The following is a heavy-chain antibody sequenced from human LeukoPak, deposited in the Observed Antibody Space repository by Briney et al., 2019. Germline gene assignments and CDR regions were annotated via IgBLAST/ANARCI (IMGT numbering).Heavy chain of an antibody. V-gene: IGHV1-2*02. CDR3: ARDLVRVVRGVNGY. CDR1: GYTFSGYY. Sequence: GASVKVSCKASGYTFSGYYIHWVRQAPGQGLEWMGWMNPNSGATNNAQKFQGRVTMTRDTSISTAYMELSRLRSDDTAVYYCARDLVRVVRGVNGYWGQGTLVTVSS. CDR2: MNPNSGAT. D-gene: IGHD3-10*01. J-gene: IGHJ4*02.